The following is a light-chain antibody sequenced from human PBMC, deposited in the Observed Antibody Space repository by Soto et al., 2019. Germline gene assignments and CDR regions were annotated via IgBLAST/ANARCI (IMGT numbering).Light chain of an antibody. CDR3: MQSTQLPPT. V-gene: IGKV3D-15*01. CDR2: GTS. CDR1: QSVSSD. J-gene: IGKJ5*01. Sequence: EEVMTQSPATLSVSPGERATLSCRASQSVSSDLAWYQQKPGQAPRLLTYGTSSRASGIPDRFSGSGSGTDFTLEISRVETDDVGIYYCMQSTQLPPTFGQGTRLEIK.